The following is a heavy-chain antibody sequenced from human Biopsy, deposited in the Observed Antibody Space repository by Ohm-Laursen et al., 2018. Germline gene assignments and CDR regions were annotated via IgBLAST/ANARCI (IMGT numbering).Heavy chain of an antibody. Sequence: ATVKISCKSSGFSFTGYYIHWVRQAPGQGLEWMGWISPKSGGTNYAQKFQGNITMTKNTSMSTAYMEMSRLRSDDTAVYYCALQSVAQMKNFDYWGQGTLVTVSS. V-gene: IGHV1-2*02. J-gene: IGHJ4*02. CDR3: ALQSVAQMKNFDY. D-gene: IGHD6-19*01. CDR2: ISPKSGGT. CDR1: GFSFTGYY.